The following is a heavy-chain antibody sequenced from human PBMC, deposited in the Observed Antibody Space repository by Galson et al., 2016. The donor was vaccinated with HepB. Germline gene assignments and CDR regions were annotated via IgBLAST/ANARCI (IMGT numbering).Heavy chain of an antibody. CDR1: GGIFSDYA. D-gene: IGHD3-10*01. CDR3: ARRIHGAGAYSLGY. Sequence: SVKVSCKVPGGIFSDYAISWVRQAPGQGLEWMGGIIPVFGSANYAQKFLGRVTITADESTSTAYMELSSLRYEDTAVYYCARRIHGAGAYSLGYWGQGTLVTVSS. J-gene: IGHJ4*02. V-gene: IGHV1-69*13. CDR2: IIPVFGSA.